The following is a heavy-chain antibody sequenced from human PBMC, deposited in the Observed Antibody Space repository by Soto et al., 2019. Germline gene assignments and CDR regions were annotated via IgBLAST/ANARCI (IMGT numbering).Heavy chain of an antibody. CDR2: IYPDNSDT. Sequence: PGESLKISCKVSGYSFTNYWIGWVRQMPGKGLEWMGIIYPDNSDTRYSPSFQGQVTISADKSVSTAYLQWSSLKASDTAIYYCARNRDGYHPLDYWGQGTLVTVSS. CDR3: ARNRDGYHPLDY. J-gene: IGHJ4*02. CDR1: GYSFTNYW. V-gene: IGHV5-51*01. D-gene: IGHD5-12*01.